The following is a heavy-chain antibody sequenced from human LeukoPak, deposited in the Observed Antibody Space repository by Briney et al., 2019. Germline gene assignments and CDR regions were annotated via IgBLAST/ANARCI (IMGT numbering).Heavy chain of an antibody. CDR1: GASFSSSTYY. Sequence: SETLSLTCTVSGASFSSSTYYWGWIRQPPGKGLEWIGSIYYSGSTYYNPSLKSRDTMSVDTSKNQFSLKLSSVTAADTAVYYCARSPGSGGAYSSGWYAKGPISNWFDPWGQGTLVTVSS. CDR2: IYYSGST. D-gene: IGHD6-19*01. CDR3: ARSPGSGGAYSSGWYAKGPISNWFDP. J-gene: IGHJ5*02. V-gene: IGHV4-39*01.